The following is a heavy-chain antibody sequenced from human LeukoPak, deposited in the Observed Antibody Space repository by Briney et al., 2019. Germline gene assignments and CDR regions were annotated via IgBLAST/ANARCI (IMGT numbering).Heavy chain of an antibody. CDR3: ARHSYGTFDY. CDR2: IYYSGNT. D-gene: IGHD5-18*01. J-gene: IGHJ4*02. Sequence: SETLSLTCTVSGDSIDTKSYYWGWIRQPPGKGLEWIGSIYYSGNTYYNPSLKSRVTLSIVTSKNQFSLRLSSVTAADTAVYYCARHSYGTFDYWGQGTLVTVPS. V-gene: IGHV4-39*01. CDR1: GDSIDTKSYY.